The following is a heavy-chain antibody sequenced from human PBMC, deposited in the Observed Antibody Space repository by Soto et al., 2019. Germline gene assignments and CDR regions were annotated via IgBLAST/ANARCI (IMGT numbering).Heavy chain of an antibody. V-gene: IGHV5-10-1*01. CDR3: ASPAGYCSSTSCYTVYGMDV. CDR1: GYSFTSYW. J-gene: IGHJ6*02. D-gene: IGHD2-2*02. Sequence: ESLTISRKGSGYSFTSYWISLVRQMPGKGLEWMGRIDPSDSYTNYSPSFQGHVTISADKSISTAYLQWSSLKASDTAMYYCASPAGYCSSTSCYTVYGMDVWGQGTTVTVSS. CDR2: IDPSDSYT.